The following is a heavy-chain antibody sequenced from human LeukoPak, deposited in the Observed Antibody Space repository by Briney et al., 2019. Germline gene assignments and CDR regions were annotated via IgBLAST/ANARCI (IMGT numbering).Heavy chain of an antibody. D-gene: IGHD3-22*01. CDR3: AKDLPTPYYYDSSGYYQDY. J-gene: IGHJ4*02. CDR1: GFTFSSYA. CDR2: ISGSGDTT. Sequence: GGSLRLSCAASGFTFSSYALNWIRQAPGKEPEWVSVISGSGDTTYYADSVKGRFTISRDNSKNTLYLQMNSLRAEDTAVYYCAKDLPTPYYYDSSGYYQDYWGQGTLVTVSS. V-gene: IGHV3-23*01.